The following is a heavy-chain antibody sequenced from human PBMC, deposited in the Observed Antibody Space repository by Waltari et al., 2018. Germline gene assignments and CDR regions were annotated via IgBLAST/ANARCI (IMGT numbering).Heavy chain of an antibody. D-gene: IGHD6-19*01. Sequence: QVQLQESGPGLVKPSETLSLTCAVSGSSISSGSYWGWIRQPPGKGLEWIGSIYHSGSTYYNPSLKSRVTISVDTSKNQFSLKLSSVTAADTAVYYCARDVAGIAVAGAAFDIWGQGTMVTVSS. CDR1: GSSISSGSY. CDR3: ARDVAGIAVAGAAFDI. V-gene: IGHV4-38-2*02. J-gene: IGHJ3*02. CDR2: IYHSGST.